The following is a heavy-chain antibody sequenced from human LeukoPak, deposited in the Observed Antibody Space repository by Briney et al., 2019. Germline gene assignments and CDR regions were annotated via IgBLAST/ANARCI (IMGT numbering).Heavy chain of an antibody. V-gene: IGHV1-2*02. J-gene: IGHJ4*02. CDR2: INPNSGGT. CDR1: GYTFTGYY. D-gene: IGHD3-22*01. CDR3: ARGDYYDSSAHSY. Sequence: ASVKVSCKASGYTFTGYYMHWVRQAPGQGLEWMGWINPNSGGTNYAQKFQGRVTMTTDTSTSTAYMELRSLRSDDTAVYYCARGDYYDSSAHSYWGQGTLVTVSS.